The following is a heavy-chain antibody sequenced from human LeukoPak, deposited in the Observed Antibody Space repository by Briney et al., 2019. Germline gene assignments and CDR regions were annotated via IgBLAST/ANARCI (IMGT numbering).Heavy chain of an antibody. J-gene: IGHJ3*02. CDR3: ARELYLRFCDI. CDR1: GFTFSSYW. CDR2: IKQDGSEK. D-gene: IGHD3-3*01. Sequence: GGSLRLSCAASGFTFSSYWMNWVRQAPGKGLEWVANIKQDGSEKYYVDSVKGRFTISRDNAKNSLYLQMNSLRAEDTAVYYCARELYLRFCDIWGQGTMVTVSS. V-gene: IGHV3-7*01.